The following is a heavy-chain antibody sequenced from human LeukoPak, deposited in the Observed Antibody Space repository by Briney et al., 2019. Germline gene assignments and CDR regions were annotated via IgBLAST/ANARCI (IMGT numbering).Heavy chain of an antibody. J-gene: IGHJ4*02. Sequence: GGSLRLSCAASGFTFSSYSMNWVRQAPGKGLEWVSSISSSSYIYYADSVKGRFTISRDNAKNSLYLQMNSLRAEDTAVYYCARAGRYYDSSGYCLYWGQGTLVTVSS. V-gene: IGHV3-21*01. CDR2: ISSSSYI. CDR3: ARAGRYYDSSGYCLY. D-gene: IGHD3-22*01. CDR1: GFTFSSYS.